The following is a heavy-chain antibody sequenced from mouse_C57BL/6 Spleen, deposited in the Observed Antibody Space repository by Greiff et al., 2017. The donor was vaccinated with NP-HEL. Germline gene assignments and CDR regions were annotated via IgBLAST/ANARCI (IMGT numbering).Heavy chain of an antibody. CDR1: GFTFSDYY. D-gene: IGHD2-1*01. Sequence: EVMLVESEGGLVQPGSSMKLSCTASGFTFSDYYMAWVRQVPEKGLEWVANINYDGSSTYYLDSLKSRFIISRDNAKNILYLQMSSLKSEDTATYYCARDGSYGNYDYFDYWGQGTTLTVSS. CDR3: ARDGSYGNYDYFDY. CDR2: INYDGSST. J-gene: IGHJ2*01. V-gene: IGHV5-16*01.